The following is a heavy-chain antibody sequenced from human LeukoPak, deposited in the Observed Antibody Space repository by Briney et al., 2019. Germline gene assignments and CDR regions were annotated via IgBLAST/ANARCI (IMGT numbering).Heavy chain of an antibody. D-gene: IGHD2-2*01. CDR2: INSDGSST. J-gene: IGHJ4*02. V-gene: IGHV3-74*01. CDR1: GFTFSSYW. Sequence: GGSLRLSCAASGFTFSSYWMHWVRQAPGKGLVWVSRINSDGSSTSYADSVKGRFTISRDNAKNTLYLQMNSLRAEDTAVYYCARDGGLGYCSSTSCHILDYWGQGTLVTVSS. CDR3: ARDGGLGYCSSTSCHILDY.